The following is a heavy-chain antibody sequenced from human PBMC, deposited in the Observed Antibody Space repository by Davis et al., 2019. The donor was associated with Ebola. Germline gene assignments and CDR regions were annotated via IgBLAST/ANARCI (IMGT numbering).Heavy chain of an antibody. V-gene: IGHV5-51*01. CDR3: ATHGDTNGWTGIDF. D-gene: IGHD3/OR15-3a*01. CDR2: IYPADSET. CDR1: GYAFSSHW. J-gene: IGHJ4*02. Sequence: GGSLRLSCKAYGYAFSSHWIGWVRHVSGKGLEWLGIIYPADSETRYSPSFQGQVTISVDRPTSTAYLQWNSLKASDTATYYCATHGDTNGWTGIDFWGQGTLVTVSS.